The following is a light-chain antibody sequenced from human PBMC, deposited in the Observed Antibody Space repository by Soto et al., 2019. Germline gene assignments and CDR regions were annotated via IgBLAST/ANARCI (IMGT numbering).Light chain of an antibody. Sequence: EIVLTQSPGTLSLSPGERATLSCRASQSVSSSYLAWYQQKVGQAPRLLIYGASSRATGIPNRFSGRGSGTDFTLTISRLEPEDCAVYYCQQYGNSPRFGQGTKVEIK. J-gene: IGKJ1*01. CDR1: QSVSSSY. CDR2: GAS. CDR3: QQYGNSPR. V-gene: IGKV3-20*01.